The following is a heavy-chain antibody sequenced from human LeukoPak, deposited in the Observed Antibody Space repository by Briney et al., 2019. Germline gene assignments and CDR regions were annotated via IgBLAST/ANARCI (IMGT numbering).Heavy chain of an antibody. CDR3: ARVFIAAAGTSFDY. CDR1: GGSISSYY. V-gene: IGHV4-39*07. CDR2: IYYSGST. J-gene: IGHJ4*02. D-gene: IGHD6-13*01. Sequence: PSETLSLTCTVSGGSISSYYWSWIRQPPGKGLEWIGSIYYSGSTYYNPSLKSRVTISVDTSKNQFSLKLSSVTAADTAVYYCARVFIAAAGTSFDYWGQGTLVTVSS.